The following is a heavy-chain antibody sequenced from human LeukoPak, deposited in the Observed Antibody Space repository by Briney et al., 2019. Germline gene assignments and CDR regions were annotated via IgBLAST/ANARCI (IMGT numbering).Heavy chain of an antibody. CDR2: MNSNSGNT. CDR3: ARGESSGWFYYYYYMDV. J-gene: IGHJ6*03. CDR1: GYTFTGYY. V-gene: IGHV1-8*03. Sequence: ASVKVSCKASGYTFTGYYMHWVRQATGQGLEWMGWMNSNSGNTGYAQKFQGRVTITRNTSISTAYMELSSLRSEDTAVYYCARGESSGWFYYYYYMDVWGKGTTVTVSS. D-gene: IGHD6-19*01.